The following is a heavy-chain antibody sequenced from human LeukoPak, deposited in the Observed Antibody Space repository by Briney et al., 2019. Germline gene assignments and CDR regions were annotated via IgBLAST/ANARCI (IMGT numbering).Heavy chain of an antibody. Sequence: QPGGSLRLSCAASGFTVSSNYMSWVRQAPGKGLEWVSVIYSGGSTYYADSVKGRFTISRDHSKNTLYLQMNSLRAEDTAVYYCARDRRDFVSGSYYSHWFDPWGQGTLVTVSS. D-gene: IGHD1-26*01. CDR1: GFTVSSNY. J-gene: IGHJ5*02. CDR3: ARDRRDFVSGSYYSHWFDP. CDR2: IYSGGST. V-gene: IGHV3-53*01.